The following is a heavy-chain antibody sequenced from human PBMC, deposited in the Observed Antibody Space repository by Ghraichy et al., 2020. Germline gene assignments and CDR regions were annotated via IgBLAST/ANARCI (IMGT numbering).Heavy chain of an antibody. CDR1: GFTFSSYA. V-gene: IGHV3-23*01. J-gene: IGHJ6*03. CDR3: ATLGGDYGDFPRRPYYYYYYDV. Sequence: GGYLRLSCVPSGFTFSSYAMSWVRQAPGKGLEWVSTIDNGGANTYYADSVKGRFTISRDNSRNTVYLQMNSLTAEDTAVYYCATLGGDYGDFPRRPYYYYYYDVWGKGTTVTVSS. CDR2: IDNGGANT. D-gene: IGHD4-17*01.